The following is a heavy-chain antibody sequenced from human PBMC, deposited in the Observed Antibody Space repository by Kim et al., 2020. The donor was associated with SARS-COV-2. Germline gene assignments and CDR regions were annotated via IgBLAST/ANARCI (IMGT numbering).Heavy chain of an antibody. D-gene: IGHD3-10*01. J-gene: IGHJ4*02. Sequence: CSSSLKRRVTISVDTSKNQFSLKLSSMTAADSAVYYCARRGGSGRSFDYWGQGTLVIVSS. V-gene: IGHV4-39*01. CDR3: ARRGGSGRSFDY.